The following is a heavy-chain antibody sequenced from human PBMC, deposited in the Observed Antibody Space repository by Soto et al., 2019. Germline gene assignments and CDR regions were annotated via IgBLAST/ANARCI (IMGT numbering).Heavy chain of an antibody. CDR1: GGTFSSYA. CDR2: ISPYSLDT. Sequence: ASVKVSCKASGGTFSSYAISWVRQAPGQGLEWMGGISPYSLDTNYGQKFQGRVTMTTDTSTSTAYMELRSLRSDDTAVYYCARAVSTSRYNWFDPWGQGTLVTVSS. CDR3: ARAVSTSRYNWFDP. D-gene: IGHD2-2*01. J-gene: IGHJ5*02. V-gene: IGHV1-18*01.